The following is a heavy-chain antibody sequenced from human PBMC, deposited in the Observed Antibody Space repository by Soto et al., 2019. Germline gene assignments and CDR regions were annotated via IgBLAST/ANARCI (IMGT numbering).Heavy chain of an antibody. CDR1: GGTFSSYT. V-gene: IGHV1-69*08. Sequence: QVQLVQSGAEVKKPGSSVKVSCKASGGTFSSYTISWVRQAPGQGLEWMGRIIPILGIANYAQKFQGRVTIPADKSKSTAYMELSSLRSEDTAVYYCAGEPTTVTTQWYFDLWGRGTLVTVSS. J-gene: IGHJ2*01. D-gene: IGHD4-17*01. CDR2: IIPILGIA. CDR3: AGEPTTVTTQWYFDL.